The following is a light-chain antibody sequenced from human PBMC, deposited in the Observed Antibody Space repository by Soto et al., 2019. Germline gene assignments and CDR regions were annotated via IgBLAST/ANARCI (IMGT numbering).Light chain of an antibody. V-gene: IGLV2-14*03. J-gene: IGLJ1*01. Sequence: QSVLTQPASVSGSPGQSITISCTGTSSDVGGYNFVSWYQQHPGKAPKLMIYDVINRPSGVSNRFSGFKSGNTASLTISGLQAEDEADYYCLSYTTSSTLVFGTGTKVTVL. CDR2: DVI. CDR1: SSDVGGYNF. CDR3: LSYTTSSTLV.